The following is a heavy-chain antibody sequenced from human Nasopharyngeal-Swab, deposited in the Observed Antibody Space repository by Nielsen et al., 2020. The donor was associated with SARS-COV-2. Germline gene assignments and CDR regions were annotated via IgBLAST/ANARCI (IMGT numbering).Heavy chain of an antibody. CDR2: ISYSGST. V-gene: IGHV4-39*07. D-gene: IGHD3-16*01. J-gene: IGHJ6*02. CDR3: ASMRPRYYYGMDV. Sequence: IRQPPGKGLEWIGSISYSGSTYYNPSLKSRVTISVDTSKNQFSLKLSSVTAADTAVYYCASMRPRYYYGMDVWGQGTTVTVSS.